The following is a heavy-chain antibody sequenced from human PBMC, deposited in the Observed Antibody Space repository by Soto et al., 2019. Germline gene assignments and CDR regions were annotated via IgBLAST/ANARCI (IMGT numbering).Heavy chain of an antibody. CDR3: ARDRVESGYPEYFQH. D-gene: IGHD3-22*01. CDR2: IFNSETS. J-gene: IGHJ1*01. V-gene: IGHV4-59*01. CDR1: GAPMNRYY. Sequence: TLSLTCTVSGAPMNRYYWSWIRQPPGKGLEWIRYIFNSETSEYNPSLRSRIAMSVDRSKNQFSLTMTSLTAADTAVYYCARDRVESGYPEYFQHWSQGTLVTVSS.